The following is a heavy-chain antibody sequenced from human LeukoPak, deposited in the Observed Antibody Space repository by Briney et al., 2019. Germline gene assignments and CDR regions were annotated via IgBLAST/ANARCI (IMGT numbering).Heavy chain of an antibody. D-gene: IGHD3-16*01. CDR3: ARRCEDRGAYAAGF. Sequence: ASVTVSCMSSGYTFSRYYLHGVRQAPGQGLEWMGLINPSGSSTTYAQKFQDRVTMTRDTSTDTFYMEVRSLRSEHTAVYYCARRCEDRGAYAAGFWGQGTLVIVSS. CDR1: GYTFSRYY. CDR2: INPSGSST. J-gene: IGHJ4*02. V-gene: IGHV1-46*01.